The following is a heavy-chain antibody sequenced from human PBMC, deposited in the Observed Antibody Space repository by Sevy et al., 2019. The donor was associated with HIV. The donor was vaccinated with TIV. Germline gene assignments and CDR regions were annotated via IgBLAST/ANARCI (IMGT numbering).Heavy chain of an antibody. CDR3: PRAEWGNFDY. CDR1: GGSISSYY. Sequence: SETLSLTCTVSGGSISSYYWSWIRQPPGKGLEWIGDIYYSGSTNYNPSLKSRVTISVDTSKNQFSLKLSSVTAADTAVFYSPRAEWGNFDYWGQGTLVTVSS. CDR2: IYYSGST. V-gene: IGHV4-59*01. D-gene: IGHD7-27*01. J-gene: IGHJ4*02.